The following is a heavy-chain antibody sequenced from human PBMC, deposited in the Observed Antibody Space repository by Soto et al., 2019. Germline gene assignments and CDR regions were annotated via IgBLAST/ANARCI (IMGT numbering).Heavy chain of an antibody. CDR1: GFTFSSYG. D-gene: IGHD1-26*01. V-gene: IGHV3-30*18. CDR2: ISYDGSNK. CDR3: ANSGSELFAY. Sequence: QVQLVESGGGVVQPGRSLRLSCAASGFTFSSYGMHWVRQAPGKGLEWVAVISYDGSNKYYADSVKGRFTISRDNSKNALYLHMNSLSAEDTAVYSCANSGSELFAYWGQGTLVTVSS. J-gene: IGHJ4*02.